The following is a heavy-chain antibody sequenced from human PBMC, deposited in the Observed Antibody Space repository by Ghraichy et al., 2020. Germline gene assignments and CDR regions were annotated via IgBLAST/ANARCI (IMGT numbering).Heavy chain of an antibody. CDR3: ARYEAGGYDFWSGQKRNYGMDV. CDR2: ISAYNGNT. Sequence: ASVKVSCKASGYTFTSYGISWVRQAPGQGLEWMGWISAYNGNTNYAQKLQGRVTMTTDTSTSTAYMELRSLRSDDTAVYYCARYEAGGYDFWSGQKRNYGMDVWGQGTTVTVSS. V-gene: IGHV1-18*04. J-gene: IGHJ6*02. CDR1: GYTFTSYG. D-gene: IGHD3-3*01.